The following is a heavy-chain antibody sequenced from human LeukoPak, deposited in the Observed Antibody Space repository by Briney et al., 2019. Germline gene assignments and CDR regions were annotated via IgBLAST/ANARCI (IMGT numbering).Heavy chain of an antibody. D-gene: IGHD6-19*01. CDR3: ARDKRGYSSGWYFAY. Sequence: QPGGSLRLSCAASGFTVSSNYMSWVRQAPGKGLEWVSVIYSGGSTYYADSVKGRFTISRDNSKNTLYLQMNSLRAEDTAVYYCARDKRGYSSGWYFAYWGQGTLVTVSS. CDR2: IYSGGST. V-gene: IGHV3-53*01. CDR1: GFTVSSNY. J-gene: IGHJ4*02.